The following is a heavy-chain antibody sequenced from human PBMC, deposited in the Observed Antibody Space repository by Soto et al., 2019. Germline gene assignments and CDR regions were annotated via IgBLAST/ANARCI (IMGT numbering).Heavy chain of an antibody. J-gene: IGHJ6*02. CDR1: GGSISSGGYS. D-gene: IGHD3-3*01. CDR2: IYYSGST. V-gene: IGHV4-31*03. CDR3: ARGLTIFGGEAYYYYYGMDV. Sequence: PSESLSLTCTVSGGSISSGGYSWSWIRQHPGKGLEWIGYIYYSGSTYYNPSLKSRVTISVDTSKNQFSLKLSSVTAADTAVYYCARGLTIFGGEAYYYYYGMDVWGQGTTVTVSS.